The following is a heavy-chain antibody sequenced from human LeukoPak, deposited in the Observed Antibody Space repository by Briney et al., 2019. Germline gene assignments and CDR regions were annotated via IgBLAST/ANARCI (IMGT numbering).Heavy chain of an antibody. V-gene: IGHV4-59*08. CDR1: GGSISSYY. CDR2: IYYSGST. Sequence: SETLSLTCTVSGGSISSYYWSWIRQPPGKGLEWIGYIYYSGSTNYNPSLKSRVTISVDTSKNQFSLKLSSVTAADTAVYYCERLAIRPYNWFDPWAQGMEVTVSS. D-gene: IGHD2-2*02. CDR3: ERLAIRPYNWFDP. J-gene: IGHJ5*02.